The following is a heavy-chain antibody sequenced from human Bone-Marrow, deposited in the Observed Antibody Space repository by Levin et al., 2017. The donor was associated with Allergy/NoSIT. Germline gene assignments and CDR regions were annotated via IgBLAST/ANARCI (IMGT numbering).Heavy chain of an antibody. CDR2: IDYSGSS. CDR3: ARSLGIDTFDM. J-gene: IGHJ3*02. D-gene: IGHD7-27*01. CDR1: GGSISGYY. V-gene: IGHV4-59*01. Sequence: SETLSLTCTVSGGSISGYYCSWIRQPPGQGLEWIGYIDYSGSSNYNPSLNSRVTISVDTSKNQFSLKLTSVTAADTAMYYCARSLGIDTFDMWGQGTVITVSS.